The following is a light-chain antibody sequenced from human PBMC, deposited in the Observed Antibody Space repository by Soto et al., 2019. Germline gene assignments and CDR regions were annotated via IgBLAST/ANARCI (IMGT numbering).Light chain of an antibody. CDR1: QSISRW. Sequence: IQMTQSPSTLSASVVDRVTITFRASQSISRWLAWYQQKPGRAPKLLVHDATTLESGVPSRFSGSGSGTEFTLTISSLQTGDFATYYCQQYSSYWTFAHGTKVDIK. J-gene: IGKJ1*01. CDR2: DAT. CDR3: QQYSSYWT. V-gene: IGKV1-5*01.